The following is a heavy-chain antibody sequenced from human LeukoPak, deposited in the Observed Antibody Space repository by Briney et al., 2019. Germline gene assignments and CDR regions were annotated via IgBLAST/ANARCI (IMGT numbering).Heavy chain of an antibody. CDR2: ISSSSSYI. J-gene: IGHJ3*02. CDR3: ARVCVPAAISAPAFDI. D-gene: IGHD2-2*01. Sequence: GGSLRLSCAASGVTFSRYSMNWVRQAPGKGLEWVSSISSSSSYIYYADSVKGRFTTSRDNAKNSLYLQMNSLRAEDTAVYYCARVCVPAAISAPAFDIWGQGTMVTVSS. CDR1: GVTFSRYS. V-gene: IGHV3-21*01.